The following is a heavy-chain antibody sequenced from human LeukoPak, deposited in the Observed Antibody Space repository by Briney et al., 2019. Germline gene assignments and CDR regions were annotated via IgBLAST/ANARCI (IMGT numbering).Heavy chain of an antibody. D-gene: IGHD3-3*01. V-gene: IGHV4-39*01. CDR3: ARGRGGVLRFLEWFRRNWFDP. Sequence: KSSETLSLTCTVSGGSISSSSYYWGWIRQPPGKGLEWIGSIYYSGSTYYNPSLKSRVTISVDTSKNQFSLKLSSVTAADTAVYYCARGRGGVLRFLEWFRRNWFDPWGQGTLVTVSS. CDR2: IYYSGST. CDR1: GGSISSSSYY. J-gene: IGHJ5*02.